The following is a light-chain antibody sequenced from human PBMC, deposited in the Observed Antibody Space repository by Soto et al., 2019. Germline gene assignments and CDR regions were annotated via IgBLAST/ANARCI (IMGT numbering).Light chain of an antibody. V-gene: IGKV3-20*01. J-gene: IGKJ3*01. CDR1: QSVSSNY. Sequence: EIVLTQSPGTLSLSPGERATTSCRASQSVSSNYLAWYQQKAGQAPRLLIYGSSSRATGIPDRFSGSGSGTDFTLAISRLEPEDFAVYFCQQYGSSPGLFTFGPGSKVDFK. CDR3: QQYGSSPGLFT. CDR2: GSS.